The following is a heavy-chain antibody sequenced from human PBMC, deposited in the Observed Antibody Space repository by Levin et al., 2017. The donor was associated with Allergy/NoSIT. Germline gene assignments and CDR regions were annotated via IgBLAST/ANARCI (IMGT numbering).Heavy chain of an antibody. D-gene: IGHD3-9*01. J-gene: IGHJ4*02. CDR2: IYYSGST. CDR3: ARAPRYFDRRYYFDY. V-gene: IGHV4-30-4*01. CDR1: GGSISSGDYY. Sequence: SQTLSLTCTVSGGSISSGDYYWSWIRQPPGKGLEWIGYIYYSGSTYYNPSLKSRVTISVDTSKNQFSLKLSSVTAADTAVYYCARAPRYFDRRYYFDYWGQGTLVTVSS.